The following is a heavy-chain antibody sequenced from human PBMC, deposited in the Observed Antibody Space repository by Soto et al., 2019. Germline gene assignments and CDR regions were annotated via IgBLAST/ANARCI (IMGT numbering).Heavy chain of an antibody. CDR1: GFTFSSYA. CDR3: ARDPRGYYGSGNKGAFAI. Sequence: QVQLVESGGGVVQPGRSLRLSCAASGFTFSSYAMHWVRQAPGKGAEWGAVISYDGSNEDYAASVKGRFTISRDNSKNTLYLQMSSLRAEDTAVYYCARDPRGYYGSGNKGAFAIWGQGTMVTVSS. CDR2: ISYDGSNE. J-gene: IGHJ3*02. V-gene: IGHV3-30-3*01. D-gene: IGHD3-10*01.